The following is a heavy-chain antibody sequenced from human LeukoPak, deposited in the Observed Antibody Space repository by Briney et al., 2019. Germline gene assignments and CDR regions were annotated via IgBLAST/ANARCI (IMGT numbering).Heavy chain of an antibody. CDR3: AKGRVVAGSKSLTYHWLDP. CDR2: INPNSGGT. J-gene: IGHJ5*02. Sequence: ASVKVSCKASGYTFTGYYMHWVRQAPGQGLEWMGWINPNSGGTNYAQKFQGRVTMTRDTSISTAYMGLSRLRSDDTAVYYCAKGRVVAGSKSLTYHWLDPWGQGTLVTVSS. D-gene: IGHD6-19*01. V-gene: IGHV1-2*02. CDR1: GYTFTGYY.